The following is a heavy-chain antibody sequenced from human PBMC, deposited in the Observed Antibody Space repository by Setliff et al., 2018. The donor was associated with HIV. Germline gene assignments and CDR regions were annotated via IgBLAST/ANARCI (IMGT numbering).Heavy chain of an antibody. CDR2: IYTNGST. Sequence: SETLSLTCTVSGGSISSYFWSWIRQPPGKGLEWIGHIYTNGSTNYNPSLKSRVTISVDTSKNQFSLKLNSVTAADTAVYYCASGREAVAGALHFDYWGQGPLVTVSS. CDR1: GGSISSYF. D-gene: IGHD6-19*01. J-gene: IGHJ4*02. V-gene: IGHV4-4*08. CDR3: ASGREAVAGALHFDY.